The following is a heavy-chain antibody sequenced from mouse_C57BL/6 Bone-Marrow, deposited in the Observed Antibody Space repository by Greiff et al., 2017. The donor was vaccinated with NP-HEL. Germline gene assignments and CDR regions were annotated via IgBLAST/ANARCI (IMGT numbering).Heavy chain of an antibody. D-gene: IGHD4-1*01. CDR1: EYEFPSHD. J-gene: IGHJ4*01. CDR2: INSDGGST. V-gene: IGHV5-2*03. CDR3: ARLSLGRWDYAMDY. Sequence: EVMLVESGGGLVQPGESLKLSCESNEYEFPSHDMSWVRKTPEKRLELVAAINSDGGSTYYPDTMERRFIISRDNTKKTLYLQMSSLRSEDTALYYCARLSLGRWDYAMDYWGQGTSVTVSS.